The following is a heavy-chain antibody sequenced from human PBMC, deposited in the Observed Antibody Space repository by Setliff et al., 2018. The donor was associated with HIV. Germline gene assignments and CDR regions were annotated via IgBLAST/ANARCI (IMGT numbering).Heavy chain of an antibody. V-gene: IGHV3-15*01. CDR3: TTDLYDRSGYFQHNAFDI. J-gene: IGHJ3*02. Sequence: GGSLRVSCAASGFTFSDAWMNWVRQAPGKGPEWVGRIKSESDGGTTDLAAPVKGRFTISRDDSDKTLYLQMNSLETEDTATYYCTTDLYDRSGYFQHNAFDIWGQGTMVTVSS. CDR2: IKSESDGGTT. D-gene: IGHD3-22*01. CDR1: GFTFSDAW.